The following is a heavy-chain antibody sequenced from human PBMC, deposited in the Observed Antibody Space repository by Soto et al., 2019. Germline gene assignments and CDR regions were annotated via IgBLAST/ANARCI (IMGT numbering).Heavy chain of an antibody. CDR2: IYYSGRT. CDR1: GGSISSGGYF. CDR3: ARAGHSSSSEGANWFDP. J-gene: IGHJ5*02. Sequence: SETLSLTCSVSGGSISSGGYFYSWIRQHPGQGLEWIGSIYYSGRTYYNASLQSRLSMSVDTSKNHFSLKLTSVTAADTAVYYCARAGHSSSSEGANWFDPWGQGTLVTVSS. V-gene: IGHV4-31*03. D-gene: IGHD6-6*01.